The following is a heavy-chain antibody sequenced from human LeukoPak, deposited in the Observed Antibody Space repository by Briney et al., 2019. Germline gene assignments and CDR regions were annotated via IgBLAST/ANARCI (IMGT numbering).Heavy chain of an antibody. Sequence: PSETLSLTCTVSGGSLNNYYLSWIRQPPGKGLEWIGYIYYTGSTNYNPSLSSRVTISLDTSKSQASLKLTSMTAADTAVYYCARGGSNWALSWGQGTLVTVSS. CDR2: IYYTGST. V-gene: IGHV4-59*13. J-gene: IGHJ5*02. D-gene: IGHD7-27*01. CDR3: ARGGSNWALS. CDR1: GGSLNNYY.